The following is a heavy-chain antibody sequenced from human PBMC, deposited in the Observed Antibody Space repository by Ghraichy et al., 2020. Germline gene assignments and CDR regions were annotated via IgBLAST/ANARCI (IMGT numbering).Heavy chain of an antibody. CDR3: ARTPITVLLWFGEVDGMDV. D-gene: IGHD3-10*01. CDR2: ISAYNGNT. V-gene: IGHV1-18*04. Sequence: ASVKVSCKASGYTFTSYGISWVRQAPGQGLEWMGWISAYNGNTNYAQKLQGRVTMTTDTSTSTAYMELRSLRSDDTAVYYCARTPITVLLWFGEVDGMDVWGQGTTVTVSS. J-gene: IGHJ6*02. CDR1: GYTFTSYG.